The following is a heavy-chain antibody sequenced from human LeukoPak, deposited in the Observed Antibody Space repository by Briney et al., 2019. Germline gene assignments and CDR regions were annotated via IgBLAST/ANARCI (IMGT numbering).Heavy chain of an antibody. Sequence: GGTLRLSCAASGFTFSSYIMNWVRQAPGKGLEWVSSISSSSNHIYYADSMKGRFTISRDNAKNSLFLQMNTLRAEDTAVYYCAREDASAFDIWGQGTMVSVSS. J-gene: IGHJ3*02. CDR1: GFTFSSYI. CDR2: ISSSSNHI. V-gene: IGHV3-21*01. CDR3: AREDASAFDI.